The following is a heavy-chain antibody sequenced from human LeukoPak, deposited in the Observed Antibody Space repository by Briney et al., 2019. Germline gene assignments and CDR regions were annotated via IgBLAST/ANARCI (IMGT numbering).Heavy chain of an antibody. J-gene: IGHJ5*02. Sequence: GGSLTLSCAASGFTFDDFAMHWVRQAPGKGLEWVSGINWNSDTRAYADSEKGRFTISRDNAKNFVYLQMSSLRAEDTAFYYCAKDVDESVAGNNWFDPWGQGTLVTVSS. D-gene: IGHD6-19*01. CDR1: GFTFDDFA. V-gene: IGHV3-9*01. CDR3: AKDVDESVAGNNWFDP. CDR2: INWNSDTR.